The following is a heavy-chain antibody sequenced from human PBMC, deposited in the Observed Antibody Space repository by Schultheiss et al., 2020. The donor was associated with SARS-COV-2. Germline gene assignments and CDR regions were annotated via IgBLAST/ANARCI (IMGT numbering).Heavy chain of an antibody. J-gene: IGHJ4*02. Sequence: GESLKISCAASGFTFSSYAMHWVRQAPGKGLEWVSVIYSGGSTYYADSVKGRFTISRDNSKNTLYLQMNSLRAEDTAVYYCARGGCSSTSCYTREWGQGTLVTVSS. CDR2: IYSGGST. CDR3: ARGGCSSTSCYTRE. V-gene: IGHV3-66*02. D-gene: IGHD2-2*02. CDR1: GFTFSSYA.